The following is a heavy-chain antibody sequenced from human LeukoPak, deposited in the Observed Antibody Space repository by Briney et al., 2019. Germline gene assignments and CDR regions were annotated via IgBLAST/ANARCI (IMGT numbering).Heavy chain of an antibody. CDR3: TRGAGWLIDY. V-gene: IGHV4-61*01. D-gene: IGHD3-16*01. J-gene: IGHJ4*02. CDR1: GDSFSSVTDY. Sequence: PSETLSLTCSVSGDSFSSVTDYWAWIRQPPGKGLEWIGYIHNSGTSTYNLSLKSRVTISADTSKNQFSLKLNSMTTADTAVYYCTRGAGWLIDYWGQGILVTVSS. CDR2: IHNSGTS.